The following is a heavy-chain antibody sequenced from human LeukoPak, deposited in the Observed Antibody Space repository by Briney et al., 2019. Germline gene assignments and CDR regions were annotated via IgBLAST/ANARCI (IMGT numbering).Heavy chain of an antibody. CDR2: IKQDGSEK. CDR1: GFTFSSYW. Sequence: QPGGSLRLSCAASGFTFSSYWMSWVRQAPGKGLEWVANIKQDGSEKYYVDSVKGRFTISRDNAKNSLYLQMNSLRAEDTAVYYCAIHLNYYGSGSYYPVFDYWGQGTLVTVSS. V-gene: IGHV3-7*01. CDR3: AIHLNYYGSGSYYPVFDY. J-gene: IGHJ4*02. D-gene: IGHD3-10*01.